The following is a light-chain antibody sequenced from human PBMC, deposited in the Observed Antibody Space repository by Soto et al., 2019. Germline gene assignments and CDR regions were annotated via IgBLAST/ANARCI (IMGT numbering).Light chain of an antibody. CDR2: DVS. CDR3: QSYDSTLSARYV. Sequence: QSALTQPASVSGSPGQSITISCTGTSSDVGDYYVSWYQQHPGKAPKLMIYDVSNRPSGVSNRFSGSKSGNTASLTISGLQAEDEADYYCQSYDSTLSARYVFGTGTKLTVL. J-gene: IGLJ1*01. CDR1: SSDVGDYY. V-gene: IGLV2-14*03.